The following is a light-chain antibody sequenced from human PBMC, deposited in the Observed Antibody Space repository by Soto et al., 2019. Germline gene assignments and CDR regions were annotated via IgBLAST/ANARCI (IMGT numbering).Light chain of an antibody. CDR1: SSDVGGYDY. J-gene: IGLJ2*01. Sequence: QSALTQPASVSGSPGQSITISCTGTSSDVGGYDYVCWYQQYPGKAPTLMIYAVTNRPSGVSNRFSGSKSGNTASLSISGLQAEDEADYYCSSYTRTGTVVFGGGTKLTVL. V-gene: IGLV2-14*01. CDR3: SSYTRTGTVV. CDR2: AVT.